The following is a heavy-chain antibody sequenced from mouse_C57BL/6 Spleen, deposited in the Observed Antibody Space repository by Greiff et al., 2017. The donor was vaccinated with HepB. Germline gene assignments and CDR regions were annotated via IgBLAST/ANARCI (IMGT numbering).Heavy chain of an antibody. CDR2: IYPGSGNT. CDR3: ARGGDAWFAY. Sequence: VQLKESGPELVKPGASVKISCKASGYSFTSYYIHWVKQRPGQGLEWIGWIYPGSGNTKYNEKFKGKATLTADTSSSTAYMQLSSLTSEDSAVYYCARGGDAWFAYWGQGTLVTVSA. V-gene: IGHV1-66*01. CDR1: GYSFTSYY. J-gene: IGHJ3*01.